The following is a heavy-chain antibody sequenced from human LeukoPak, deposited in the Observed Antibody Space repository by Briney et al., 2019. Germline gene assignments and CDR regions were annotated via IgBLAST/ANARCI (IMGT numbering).Heavy chain of an antibody. V-gene: IGHV7-4-1*02. CDR3: ARDGSSSWNYYYYYYMDV. D-gene: IGHD6-13*01. J-gene: IGHJ6*03. CDR2: INTNTGNP. CDR1: VYTFTSYA. Sequence: ASVKVSCKASVYTFTSYAMNWVRQAPGRGLEWMGWINTNTGNPTYAQGFTGRFVFSLDTSVSTAYLQISSLKAEDTAVYYCARDGSSSWNYYYYYYMDVWGKGTTVTVSS.